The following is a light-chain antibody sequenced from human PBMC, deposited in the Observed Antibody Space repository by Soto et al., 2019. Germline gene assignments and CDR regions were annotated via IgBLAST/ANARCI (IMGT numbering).Light chain of an antibody. V-gene: IGLV1-40*01. Sequence: QSVLTQPPSVSGAPGQRVTISCTRSRSNLGAGYDVQWYQQLPGTAPKLLIYGNNNRPAGVPDRFSGSKSGTSASLAITGLQAEDEADYYCQSQDNSPSGSRVFGTGTKLTVL. CDR1: RSNLGAGYD. CDR2: GNN. CDR3: QSQDNSPSGSRV. J-gene: IGLJ1*01.